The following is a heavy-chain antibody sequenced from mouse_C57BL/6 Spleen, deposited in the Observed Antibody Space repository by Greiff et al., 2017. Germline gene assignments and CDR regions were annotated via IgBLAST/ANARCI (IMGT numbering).Heavy chain of an antibody. CDR1: GFTFSDAW. CDR3: TSTGPYYFDY. V-gene: IGHV6-6*01. J-gene: IGHJ2*01. CDR2: IRNKANNHAT. Sequence: EVQLVESGGGLVQPGGSMKLSCAASGFTFSDAWMDWVRQSPEKGLEWVAEIRNKANNHATYYAESVKGRFTISRDDSKSSVYLQMNSLRAEDTGIYYCTSTGPYYFDYWGQGTTLTVSS. D-gene: IGHD4-1*02.